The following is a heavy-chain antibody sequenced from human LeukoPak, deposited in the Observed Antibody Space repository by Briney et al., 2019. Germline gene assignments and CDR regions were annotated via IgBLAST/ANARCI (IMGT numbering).Heavy chain of an antibody. Sequence: ASVNVSCKASGYTFTGYYLHWVRQAPGQGLEWMGWINPYSGGNTGYTQKFQGRVTMTRNTSISTAYMELSSLRSEDTAVYYCARAELRYFDWPPGDYWGQGTLVTVSS. CDR3: ARAELRYFDWPPGDY. D-gene: IGHD3-9*01. V-gene: IGHV1-8*02. CDR2: INPYSGGNT. J-gene: IGHJ4*02. CDR1: GYTFTGYY.